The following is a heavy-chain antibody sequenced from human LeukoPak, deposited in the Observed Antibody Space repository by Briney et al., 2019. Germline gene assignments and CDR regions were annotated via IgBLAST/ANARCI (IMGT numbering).Heavy chain of an antibody. CDR3: ARGLDYYDSSGYHSGLNWFDP. V-gene: IGHV3-74*01. CDR2: INSDGSST. D-gene: IGHD3-22*01. Sequence: GGSLRLSCAASGFTFSSYWMHWVRQAPGKGLVWVSRINSDGSSTSYADSVKGRFTISRDNAKNTLYLQMNSLRAEDTAVYYCARGLDYYDSSGYHSGLNWFDPWGQGTLVTVSS. CDR1: GFTFSSYW. J-gene: IGHJ5*02.